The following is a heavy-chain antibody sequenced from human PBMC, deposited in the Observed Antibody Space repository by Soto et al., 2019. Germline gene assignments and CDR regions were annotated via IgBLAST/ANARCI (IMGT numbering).Heavy chain of an antibody. V-gene: IGHV3-23*01. J-gene: IGHJ5*02. CDR3: ARFTIRSQGWFDP. Sequence: EVQLLESGGGLVQPGGYLRLSCAASGFTFSSYAMSWVRQAPGKGLEWVSAISGSGGSTYYADSVKGRFTISRDNSKNTLYLQMNSLRAEDTAVYYCARFTIRSQGWFDPWGQGTLVTVSS. D-gene: IGHD3-3*01. CDR1: GFTFSSYA. CDR2: ISGSGGST.